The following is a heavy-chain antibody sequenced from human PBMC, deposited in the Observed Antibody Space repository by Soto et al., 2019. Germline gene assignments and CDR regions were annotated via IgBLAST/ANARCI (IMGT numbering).Heavy chain of an antibody. Sequence: EVQLLESGGGLVQPGGSLRLSCAASGFTFSSQAMSWVRQAPGKGLQWVSSISGSGKSTDYADSVKGRFTISRDNSKNTQYLEMNSLRAEDTAVYYCAKGWGGSFDYWGQGTLVIVS. D-gene: IGHD3-16*01. CDR3: AKGWGGSFDY. J-gene: IGHJ4*02. V-gene: IGHV3-23*01. CDR1: GFTFSSQA. CDR2: ISGSGKST.